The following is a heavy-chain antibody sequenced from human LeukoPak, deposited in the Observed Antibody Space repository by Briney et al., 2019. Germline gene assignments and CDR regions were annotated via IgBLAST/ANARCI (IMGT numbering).Heavy chain of an antibody. J-gene: IGHJ4*02. CDR2: ISYDGSNK. Sequence: PGGSLRLSCAASGFTFSNYGMHWVRQAPGKGLEWVAVISYDGSNKYYADSVKGRFTISRDNSKNTLYLQMNSLRAEDTAVYYCARDLRGDDSSGYCDYWGQGTLVTVSS. D-gene: IGHD3-22*01. V-gene: IGHV3-30*03. CDR1: GFTFSNYG. CDR3: ARDLRGDDSSGYCDY.